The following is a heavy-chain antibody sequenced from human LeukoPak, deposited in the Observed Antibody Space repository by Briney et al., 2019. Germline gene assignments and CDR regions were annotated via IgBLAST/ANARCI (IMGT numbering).Heavy chain of an antibody. CDR1: SYTFANYG. J-gene: IGHJ4*02. CDR2: ISAYNGNT. Sequence: ASVKVSCKASSYTFANYGINWVRQAPGQGLEWMGWISAYNGNTNYAQKFQGRVTMTTDTSTSTAYMDLRSLRSDDTAVYYCARDLDQYSGRFGGFGHDFWGQGTLVTVSS. CDR3: ARDLDQYSGRFGGFGHDF. V-gene: IGHV1-18*01. D-gene: IGHD1-26*01.